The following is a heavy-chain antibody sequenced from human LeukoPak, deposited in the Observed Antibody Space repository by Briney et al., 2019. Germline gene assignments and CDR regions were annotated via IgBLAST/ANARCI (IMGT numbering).Heavy chain of an antibody. J-gene: IGHJ4*02. D-gene: IGHD5-12*01. CDR1: GFTFSSYS. CDR2: ISGSGGST. CDR3: AKGSAYSGYDLYFDY. Sequence: PGGSVRLSCAASGFTFSSYSMRWVRQAPGKGLEWVAAISGSGGSTYYADYVQGRFTISRDNSKNTLYLQMNSLRAEDTAVYYCAKGSAYSGYDLYFDYWGQGTLVTVSS. V-gene: IGHV3-23*01.